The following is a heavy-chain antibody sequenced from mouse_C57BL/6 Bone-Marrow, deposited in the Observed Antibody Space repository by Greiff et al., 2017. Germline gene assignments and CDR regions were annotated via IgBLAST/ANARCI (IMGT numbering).Heavy chain of an antibody. D-gene: IGHD2-5*01. J-gene: IGHJ4*01. CDR2: INPNNGGT. Sequence: EVQLQQSGPELVKPGASVKISCKASGYTFTDYYMNWVKQSHGKSLEWIGDINPNNGGTSYNQKFKGKATLTVDKSSSTAYMELRSLTSEDSAVYYCARRGPYYSNFYAMDYWGQGTSVTVSS. V-gene: IGHV1-26*01. CDR1: GYTFTDYY. CDR3: ARRGPYYSNFYAMDY.